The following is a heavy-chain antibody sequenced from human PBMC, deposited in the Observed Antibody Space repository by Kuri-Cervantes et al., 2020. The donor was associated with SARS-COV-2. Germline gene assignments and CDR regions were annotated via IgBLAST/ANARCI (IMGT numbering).Heavy chain of an antibody. J-gene: IGHJ5*02. CDR1: GWSFSGYY. D-gene: IGHD3-10*01. V-gene: IGHV4-34*01. CDR2: INHSGST. CDR3: AREGQDPGELLRWFGP. Sequence: SETLSLTCAVYGWSFSGYYWSWIRQPPGKGLEWIGEINHSGSTNYNPSLKSRVTISVDTSKNQFSLKLSSVTAADTAVYYCAREGQDPGELLRWFGPWGQGTLVTVSS.